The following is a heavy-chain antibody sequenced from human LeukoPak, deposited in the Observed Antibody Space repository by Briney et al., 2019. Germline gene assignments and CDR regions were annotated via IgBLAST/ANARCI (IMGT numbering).Heavy chain of an antibody. J-gene: IGHJ4*02. CDR1: GFTVSSNY. Sequence: PGGSLRLSCAASGFTVSSNYMSWVRQAPGKGLEWVSVIYSGGSTYYADSVKGRFTISRHNSKNTLYLQINSLRAEDTAVYYCARGYSSSWYSSYFDYWGQGTLVTVSS. V-gene: IGHV3-53*04. CDR2: IYSGGST. CDR3: ARGYSSSWYSSYFDY. D-gene: IGHD6-13*01.